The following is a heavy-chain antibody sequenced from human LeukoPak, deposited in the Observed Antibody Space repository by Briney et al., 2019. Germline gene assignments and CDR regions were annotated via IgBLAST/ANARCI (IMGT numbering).Heavy chain of an antibody. V-gene: IGHV4-30-4*08. D-gene: IGHD3-22*01. CDR3: ARDLYYYDSSGYYEPY. CDR2: IYYSGST. J-gene: IGHJ4*02. CDR1: GGSISSGDYY. Sequence: SETLSLTCTVSGGSISSGDYYWSWIRQPPGKGLEWIGYIYYSGSTYYNPSLKTRVTISVDTSKNQFSLKLSSVTAADTAVYYCARDLYYYDSSGYYEPYWGQGTLVTVSS.